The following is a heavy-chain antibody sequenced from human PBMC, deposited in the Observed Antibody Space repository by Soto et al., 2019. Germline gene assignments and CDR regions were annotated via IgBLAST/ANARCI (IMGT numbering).Heavy chain of an antibody. Sequence: LRLSCAASGFTLSSYWMHWVRQAPGKGLVWVSHINSDGSSTTYADSVKGRFTISRDNAKNTLYLQMNSLRAEDTAVYYCARDHRPSYYYDTSGYYSDYWGQGTLVTVSS. D-gene: IGHD3-22*01. CDR1: GFTLSSYW. V-gene: IGHV3-74*01. CDR2: INSDGSST. CDR3: ARDHRPSYYYDTSGYYSDY. J-gene: IGHJ4*02.